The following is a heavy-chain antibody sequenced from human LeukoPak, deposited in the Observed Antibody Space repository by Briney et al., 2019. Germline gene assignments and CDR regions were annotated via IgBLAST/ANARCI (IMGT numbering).Heavy chain of an antibody. CDR1: GGSISSYY. V-gene: IGHV4-59*06. J-gene: IGHJ5*02. CDR2: IYYSGST. D-gene: IGHD6-6*01. CDR3: ARDSSSRPPNWFDP. Sequence: SETLSLTCTVSGGSISSYYWSWIRQPPGKGLEWIGYIYYSGSTYYNPSLKSRVTISVDTSKNQFSLKLSSVTAADTAVYYCARDSSSRPPNWFDPWGQGTLVTVSS.